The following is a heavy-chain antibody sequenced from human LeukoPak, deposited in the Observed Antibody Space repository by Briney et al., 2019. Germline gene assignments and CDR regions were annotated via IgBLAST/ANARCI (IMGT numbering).Heavy chain of an antibody. J-gene: IGHJ3*02. CDR1: GFTFDDYG. D-gene: IGHD6-19*01. V-gene: IGHV3-20*04. CDR3: ARDQWLVEFPGAFDI. CDR2: INWNGGST. Sequence: PGGSLRLSCAASGFTFDDYGMSWVRQAPGKGLEWVSGINWNGGSTGYADSVKGRFTISRDNAKNSLYLQMNSLRAEDTALYYCARDQWLVEFPGAFDIWGQGTMVTVSS.